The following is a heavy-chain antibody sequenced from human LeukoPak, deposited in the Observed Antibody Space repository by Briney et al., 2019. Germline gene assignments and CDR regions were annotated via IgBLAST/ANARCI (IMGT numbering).Heavy chain of an antibody. CDR2: INPSGCST. Sequence: ASVKVSCKASGYTFTSYYMHWVRQAPGQGLEWMGIINPSGCSTSYAQKFQGRVTMTRDTSTSTVYMELSSLRSEDTAVYYCARAIFGVVPPDYWGQGTLVTVSS. V-gene: IGHV1-46*01. D-gene: IGHD3-3*01. CDR3: ARAIFGVVPPDY. J-gene: IGHJ4*02. CDR1: GYTFTSYY.